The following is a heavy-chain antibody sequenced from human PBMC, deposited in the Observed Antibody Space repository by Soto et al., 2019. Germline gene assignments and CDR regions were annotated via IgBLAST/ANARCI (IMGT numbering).Heavy chain of an antibody. CDR2: CGWNSGSI. CDR1: GFTFDDYA. V-gene: IGHV3-9*01. CDR3: AKENGPPGTTRGWDPYGFDP. Sequence: EVQLVESGGGLVQPGRSLRLSCAASGFTFDDYAMHWVRQAPGKGLEWVSGCGWNSGSIGYADSVKGRFTISRDNAKNYLYLQMNSLRAEDTALYYCAKENGPPGTTRGWDPYGFDPWGQGTLVTVSS. D-gene: IGHD1-1*01. J-gene: IGHJ5*02.